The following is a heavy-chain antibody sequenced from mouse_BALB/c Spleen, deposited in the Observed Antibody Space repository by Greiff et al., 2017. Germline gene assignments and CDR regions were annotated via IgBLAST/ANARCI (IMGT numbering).Heavy chain of an antibody. V-gene: IGHV1-11*01. CDR3: GRTGHYGEGAMDY. CDR2: IYPVSGET. J-gene: IGHJ4*01. CDR1: GYTFTDHI. Sequence: VQLVESGAELASPGASVTLSCKASGYTFTDHIMNWVKKRPGQGLEWIGRIYPVSGETNYNQKFMGKATFSVDRSSSTVYMVLNSLTSEDPAVYYCGRTGHYGEGAMDYWGQGTSVTVSS. D-gene: IGHD1-1*01.